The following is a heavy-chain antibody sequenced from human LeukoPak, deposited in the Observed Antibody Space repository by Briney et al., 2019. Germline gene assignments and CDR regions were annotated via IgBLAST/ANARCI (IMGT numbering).Heavy chain of an antibody. CDR1: GDTLTELS. CDR2: FDPEDGEI. Sequence: ASVKVSCKVSGDTLTELSMHWVRQAPGQGLEWMGGFDPEDGEIIYAQKFQGRVTMTEDTSTDTACMELSSLRSEDTAVYYYATGYYDYVWGSYMDAFDIWGQGTMVTVSS. D-gene: IGHD3-16*01. J-gene: IGHJ3*02. CDR3: ATGYYDYVWGSYMDAFDI. V-gene: IGHV1-24*01.